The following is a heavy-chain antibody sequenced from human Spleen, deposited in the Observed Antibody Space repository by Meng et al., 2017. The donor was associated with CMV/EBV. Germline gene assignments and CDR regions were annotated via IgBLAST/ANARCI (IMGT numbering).Heavy chain of an antibody. J-gene: IGHJ6*02. CDR2: IWYDGSNK. V-gene: IGHV3-33*06. CDR1: RFTFSSYG. D-gene: IGHD4-17*01. Sequence: GESLKISCAASRFTFSSYGMHWVRQAPGKGLEWVALIWYDGSNKYYADSVKGRFTISRDNSKNTLYLQMNSLRAEDTAVYYCAKDLHYGDPPQTLTGYYYGMDVWGQGTTVTVSS. CDR3: AKDLHYGDPPQTLTGYYYGMDV.